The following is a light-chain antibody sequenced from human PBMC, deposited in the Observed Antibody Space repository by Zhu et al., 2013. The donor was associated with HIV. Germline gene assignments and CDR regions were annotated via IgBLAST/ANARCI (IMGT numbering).Light chain of an antibody. CDR1: QNIRSSTF. Sequence: DIVLTQSPGILSLSPGDRATLSCRASQNIRSSTFLAWYQQKRGQAPRLLIYDATSRATGIPDRFSGSGSGTDFTLTISSLEPEDFAIYYCQQRSNWPPSLTFGGGTKVEIK. V-gene: IGKV3D-20*02. CDR3: QQRSNWPPSLT. J-gene: IGKJ4*01. CDR2: DAT.